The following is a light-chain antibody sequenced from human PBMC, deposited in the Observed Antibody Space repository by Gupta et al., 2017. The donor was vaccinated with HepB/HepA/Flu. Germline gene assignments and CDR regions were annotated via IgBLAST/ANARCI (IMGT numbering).Light chain of an antibody. CDR3: QQYNSYLS. CDR2: RAS. V-gene: IGKV1-5*03. CDR1: QTISIW. Sequence: DIQMTQSPSTLSASVGDRVTITCRASQTISIWLAWYQQKPGEAPKLLSYRASSLQTGVPSRFSGSGSGTEFTLTISSLQPDDFATYYCQQYNSYLSFGPGTKVDIK. J-gene: IGKJ3*01.